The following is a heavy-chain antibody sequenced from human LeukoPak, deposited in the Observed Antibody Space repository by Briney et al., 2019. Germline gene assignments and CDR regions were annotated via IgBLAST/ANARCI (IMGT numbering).Heavy chain of an antibody. V-gene: IGHV1-69*02. CDR2: IIPILGIA. CDR1: GGTFSSYT. Sequence: GSSVKVSCKASGGTFSSYTISWVRQAPGQELEWMGRIIPILGIANYAQKFQGRVTITADKSTSTAYMELSSLRSEDTAVYYCARLEWELPLDYWGQGTLVTVSS. D-gene: IGHD1-26*01. CDR3: ARLEWELPLDY. J-gene: IGHJ4*02.